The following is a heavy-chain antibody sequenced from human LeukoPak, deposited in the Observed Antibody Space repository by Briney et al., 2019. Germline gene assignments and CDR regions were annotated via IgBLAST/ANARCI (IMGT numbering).Heavy chain of an antibody. CDR2: ISGSGGST. Sequence: GGSLRLSCTASGFTFSSYAMSWGRQAPGKGLEWGSAISGSGGSTYYADSVKGGFTISRDNSKNTLYLQMKSLRAEDTAVYYCAKDQDGSGSYYIYFDYWGQGTLVTVSS. CDR1: GFTFSSYA. D-gene: IGHD3-10*01. J-gene: IGHJ4*02. CDR3: AKDQDGSGSYYIYFDY. V-gene: IGHV3-23*01.